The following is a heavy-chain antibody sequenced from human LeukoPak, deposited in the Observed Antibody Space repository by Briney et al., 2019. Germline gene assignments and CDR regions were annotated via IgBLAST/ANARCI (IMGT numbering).Heavy chain of an antibody. CDR2: IYSGGST. D-gene: IGHD3-16*01. Sequence: PGGSLRLSCAASGFTFSSYAMHWVRQAPGKGLEWVSVIYSGGSTYYADSVKGRFTISRDNSKNTLYLQMNSLRAEDTAVYYCARGPAGGAGVNAFDIWGQGTMVTVSS. CDR3: ARGPAGGAGVNAFDI. CDR1: GFTFSSYA. J-gene: IGHJ3*02. V-gene: IGHV3-53*01.